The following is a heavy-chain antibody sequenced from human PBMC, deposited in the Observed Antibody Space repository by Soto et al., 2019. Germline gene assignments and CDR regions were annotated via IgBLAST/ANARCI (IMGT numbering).Heavy chain of an antibody. Sequence: NHADTLYLSCMVCGGSVSSGNYYWSWIRQPPGKGLEWIGYIYYSGSTNYNPSLKSRVTISVDTSKNQFSLKLSSVTAADTAVYYCARSTYYYDSSGYYQGWGQGTLVTVS. D-gene: IGHD3-22*01. CDR1: GGSVSSGNYY. CDR3: ARSTYYYDSSGYYQG. V-gene: IGHV4-61*01. J-gene: IGHJ4*02. CDR2: IYYSGST.